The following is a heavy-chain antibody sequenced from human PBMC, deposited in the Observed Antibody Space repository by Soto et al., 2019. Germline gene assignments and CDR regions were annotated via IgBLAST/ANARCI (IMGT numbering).Heavy chain of an antibody. J-gene: IGHJ5*02. CDR1: GFTFSSYG. Sequence: PGGSLRLSCAASGFTFSSYGMHWVRQAPGKGLEWVAVIWYDGSNKYYADSVKGRFTTSRDNSKNTLYLQMNSLRAEDTAVYYCASWVVATDLYNWFDPWGQGTLVTVSS. V-gene: IGHV3-33*01. CDR2: IWYDGSNK. D-gene: IGHD5-12*01. CDR3: ASWVVATDLYNWFDP.